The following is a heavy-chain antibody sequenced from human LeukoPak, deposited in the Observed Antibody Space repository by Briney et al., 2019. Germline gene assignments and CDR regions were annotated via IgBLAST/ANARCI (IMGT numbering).Heavy chain of an antibody. D-gene: IGHD6-6*01. J-gene: IGHJ4*02. V-gene: IGHV3-21*01. CDR3: ARGRPSPDDY. Sequence: GGSLRLSCAASGFTFSSYSMNWVRQAPGKGLEWVSSISTSSSYIFYADSVKGRFTISRDNAKNSLYLQMNSLRAEDTAVYYCARGRPSPDDYWGQGTLVTVSS. CDR2: ISTSSSYI. CDR1: GFTFSSYS.